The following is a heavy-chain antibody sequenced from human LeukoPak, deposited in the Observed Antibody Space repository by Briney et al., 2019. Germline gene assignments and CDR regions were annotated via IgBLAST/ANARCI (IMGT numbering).Heavy chain of an antibody. CDR3: ARMGTYYDSSGSLGKFDP. J-gene: IGHJ5*02. D-gene: IGHD3-22*01. Sequence: GASVKVSCKASGYTFTSYGISWVRQAPGQGIEWMGWISAYNGNTNYAQKLQGRVTMTTDTSTSTAYMELRSLRSDDTAVYYCARMGTYYDSSGSLGKFDPWGQGTLVTVSS. CDR1: GYTFTSYG. V-gene: IGHV1-18*01. CDR2: ISAYNGNT.